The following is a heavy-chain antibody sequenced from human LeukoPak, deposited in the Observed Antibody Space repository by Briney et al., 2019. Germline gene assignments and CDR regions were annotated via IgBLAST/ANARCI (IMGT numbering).Heavy chain of an antibody. J-gene: IGHJ4*02. CDR1: GGSISSSSYY. V-gene: IGHV4-39*07. D-gene: IGHD6-13*01. CDR3: ARGGAAAGRNFDY. CDR2: IYYSGST. Sequence: PSETLSLTCTVSGGSISSSSYYWGWIRQPPGKGLEWIGSIYYSGSTNYSPSLKSRVTISVDTSKNQFSLKLSSVTAADTAVYYCARGGAAAGRNFDYWGQGTLVTVSS.